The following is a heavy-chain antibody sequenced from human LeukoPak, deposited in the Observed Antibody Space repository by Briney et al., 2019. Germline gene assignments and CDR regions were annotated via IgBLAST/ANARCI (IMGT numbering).Heavy chain of an antibody. CDR3: ARFRTLTTHFDY. V-gene: IGHV4-39*01. Sequence: SETLSLTCTVSGGSISSSGYYWGWIRQPPGKGLEWIGTIYYSGSTYYNPSLQSRVTISVDTSKNQFSLKLSSVTAADTAVYYCARFRTLTTHFDYWGQGTLVTVSS. D-gene: IGHD4-11*01. CDR1: GGSISSSGYY. CDR2: IYYSGST. J-gene: IGHJ4*02.